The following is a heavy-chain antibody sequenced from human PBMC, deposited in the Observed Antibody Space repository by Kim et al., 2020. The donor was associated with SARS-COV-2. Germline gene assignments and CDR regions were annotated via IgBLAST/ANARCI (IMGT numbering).Heavy chain of an antibody. CDR1: GGSISSYY. J-gene: IGHJ3*02. CDR2: IYYSGST. Sequence: SETLSLTCTVSGGSISSYYWSWIRQPPGKGLEWIGYIYYSGSTNYNPSLKSRVTISVDTSKNQFSLKLSSVTAADTAVYYCAREELLSPTVVTPSAFDIWGQGTMVTVSS. CDR3: AREELLSPTVVTPSAFDI. D-gene: IGHD4-17*01. V-gene: IGHV4-59*13.